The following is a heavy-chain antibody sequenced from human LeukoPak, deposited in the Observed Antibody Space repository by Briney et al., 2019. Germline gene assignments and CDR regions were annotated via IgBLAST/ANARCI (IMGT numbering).Heavy chain of an antibody. J-gene: IGHJ4*02. CDR2: ISAYNGDT. V-gene: IGHV1-18*01. CDR1: GYTFSNSG. Sequence: ASVKVSCKASGYTFSNSGISWVRLAPGQGLAWMGWISAYNGDTNYAQKFQGRVTMTTDTSTSTAYMELRSLRSDDTAVYYCARDSGTYSYFDYWGQGTLVTVSS. CDR3: ARDSGTYSYFDY. D-gene: IGHD1-26*01.